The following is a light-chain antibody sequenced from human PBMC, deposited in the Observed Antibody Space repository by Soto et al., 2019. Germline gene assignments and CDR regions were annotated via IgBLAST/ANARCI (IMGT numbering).Light chain of an antibody. Sequence: QAVVTQPPSVSGAPGQRVTISCTGSSSNIGAGYDVHWYQQLPGTAPKLLIYGNSNRPSGVPDRFSGSKSGTSASLAITGLQAVDEADYYCQSYDSSLSGWVFGTGTKLTVL. CDR2: GNS. V-gene: IGLV1-40*01. J-gene: IGLJ1*01. CDR1: SSNIGAGYD. CDR3: QSYDSSLSGWV.